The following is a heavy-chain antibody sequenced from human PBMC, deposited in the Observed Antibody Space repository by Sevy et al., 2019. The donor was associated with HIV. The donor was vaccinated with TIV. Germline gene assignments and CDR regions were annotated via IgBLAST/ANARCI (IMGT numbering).Heavy chain of an antibody. CDR1: GFTFGDYA. CDR3: TRQTGIAAAGNYYYYGMDV. CDR2: IRSKAYGGTT. J-gene: IGHJ6*02. D-gene: IGHD6-13*01. Sequence: GGSLRLSCTASGFTFGDYAMSWFRQAPGKGLEWVGFIRSKAYGGTTEYAASVKGRFTISSDDSKSSAYLQMNSLKTEETAVYYCTRQTGIAAAGNYYYYGMDVWGQGTTVTVSS. V-gene: IGHV3-49*03.